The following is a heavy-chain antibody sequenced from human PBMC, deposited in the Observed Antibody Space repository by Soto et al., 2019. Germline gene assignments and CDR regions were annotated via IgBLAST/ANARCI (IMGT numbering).Heavy chain of an antibody. CDR3: ARDKAYCSSTSCYTNWFDP. V-gene: IGHV4-31*03. CDR2: IYYSGST. D-gene: IGHD2-2*02. CDR1: GGSISSGGYY. J-gene: IGHJ5*02. Sequence: SETLSLTCTVSGGSISSGGYYWSWIRQHPGKGLEWIGYIYYSGSTYYNPSLKIRVTISVDTSKNQFSLKLSSVTAADTAVYYCARDKAYCSSTSCYTNWFDPWGQGTLVTVSS.